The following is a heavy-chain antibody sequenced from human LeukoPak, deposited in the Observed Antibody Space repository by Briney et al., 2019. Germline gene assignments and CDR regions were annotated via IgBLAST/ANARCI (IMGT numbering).Heavy chain of an antibody. CDR2: IYHSGST. CDR1: GYSISSGYY. V-gene: IGHV4-38-2*01. J-gene: IGHJ6*03. Sequence: SETLSLTCAVSGYSISSGYYWGWIRQPPGKGLEWIGSIYHSGSTYYNPSLKSRVTISVDTSKNQFSLKLSSVTAADTAVYYCARHFAQLERRAHYYMDVWGKGTTVTVSS. CDR3: ARHFAQLERRAHYYMDV. D-gene: IGHD1-1*01.